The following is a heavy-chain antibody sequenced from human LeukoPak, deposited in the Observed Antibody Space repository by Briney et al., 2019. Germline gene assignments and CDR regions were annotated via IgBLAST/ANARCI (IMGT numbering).Heavy chain of an antibody. D-gene: IGHD2-15*01. Sequence: PGGSLRLSCAASGFSFSNYEMNWVRQAPGKGLEWVSYISTSGRPTYYADSVKGRFTISRDNAKNSLYLQMNSLRAEDTAVYYCASRSYSSCGNDYWGQGTLVTVSS. CDR1: GFSFSNYE. CDR2: ISTSGRPT. J-gene: IGHJ4*02. CDR3: ASRSYSSCGNDY. V-gene: IGHV3-48*03.